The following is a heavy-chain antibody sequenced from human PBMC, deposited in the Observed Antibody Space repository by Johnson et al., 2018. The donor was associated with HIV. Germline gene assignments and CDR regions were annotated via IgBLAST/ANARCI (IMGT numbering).Heavy chain of an antibody. V-gene: IGHV3-9*01. J-gene: IGHJ3*02. CDR3: AKDSGCPLGAACDI. D-gene: IGHD3-16*01. Sequence: EVQLVESGEGVVQPGGSLRLSCAASGFTFDDYAMHWVRQAPGKGLEWVSGITWNSGSIGYADSVKGRFTISRDNAKNSLYLQMNSLRAEDTALYYCAKDSGCPLGAACDIWGQGTMVTVSS. CDR1: GFTFDDYA. CDR2: ITWNSGSI.